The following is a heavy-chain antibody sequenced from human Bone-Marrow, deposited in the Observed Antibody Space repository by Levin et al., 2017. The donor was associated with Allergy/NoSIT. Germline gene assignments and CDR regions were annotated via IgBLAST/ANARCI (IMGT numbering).Heavy chain of an antibody. D-gene: IGHD3-9*01. J-gene: IGHJ4*02. CDR3: ARVPALRFLDWFLDY. CDR1: GDSIISATYY. V-gene: IGHV4-39*02. CDR2: VYFSGST. Sequence: SETLSLTCTVSGDSIISATYYWGWVRQPPGKGLEWIGSVYFSGSTYLSPFLKSLVTMSVDTSRSHFSLNLSPVTAADTAVYYCARVPALRFLDWFLDYWGRGVLVTVSS.